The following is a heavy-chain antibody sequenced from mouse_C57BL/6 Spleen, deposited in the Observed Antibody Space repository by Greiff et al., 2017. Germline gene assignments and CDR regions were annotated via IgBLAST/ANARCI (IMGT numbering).Heavy chain of an antibody. CDR2: IYPRDGST. D-gene: IGHD1-1*01. J-gene: IGHJ2*01. Sequence: QVQLQQSDAELVKPGASVKISCKVSGYTFTDHTIHWMKQRPDQGLEWIGYIYPRDGSTKYNEKFKGKATLTADKSSSTAYMQLNSLTSEDSAVXFCARWNYGSTLFDYGGQGTTLTVSS. CDR3: ARWNYGSTLFDY. CDR1: GYTFTDHT. V-gene: IGHV1-78*01.